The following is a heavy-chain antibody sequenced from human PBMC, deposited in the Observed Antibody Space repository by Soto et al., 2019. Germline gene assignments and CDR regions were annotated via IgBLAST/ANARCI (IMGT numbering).Heavy chain of an antibody. CDR2: INPKSGGT. D-gene: IGHD2-8*01. CDR1: GYSFTDYH. V-gene: IGHV1-2*04. CDR3: ARGDSTDCSNGVCSFFYNHDMDV. J-gene: IGHJ6*02. Sequence: QVQLVQSGAEVKKPGASVKVSCKASGYSFTDYHIHWVRQAPGQRLEWLGRINPKSGGTSTAQKFQGWVTMTTDTAISTASMELTRLTSDDTAIYYCARGDSTDCSNGVCSFFYNHDMDVWGQGTTVTVSS.